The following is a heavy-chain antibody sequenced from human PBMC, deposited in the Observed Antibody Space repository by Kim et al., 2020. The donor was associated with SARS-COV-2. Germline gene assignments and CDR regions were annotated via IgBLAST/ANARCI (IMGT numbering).Heavy chain of an antibody. CDR2: INTDGSTT. D-gene: IGHD3-10*01. V-gene: IGHV3-74*01. CDR3: ARGGLRSAFDY. J-gene: IGHJ4*02. Sequence: GGSLRLSCAASGFTFSSNSMHWVRQAPGKGLMWVSRINTDGSTTDYADSVTDRFTVSRDNAKNTLYLRMNSLRAEDTAVYYCARGGLRSAFDYWGQGTLVTVSS. CDR1: GFTFSSNS.